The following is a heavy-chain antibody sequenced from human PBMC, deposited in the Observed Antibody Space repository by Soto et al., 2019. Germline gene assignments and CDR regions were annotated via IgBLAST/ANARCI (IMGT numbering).Heavy chain of an antibody. CDR2: IWYDGSNK. CDR1: GFTSSTYA. CDR3: ARVRVFGVVISQYYGMDV. V-gene: IGHV3-33*01. J-gene: IGHJ6*02. D-gene: IGHD3-3*01. Sequence: PGGSLRLSCAASGFTSSTYAMHWVRQAPGKGLEWVAVIWYDGSNKYYSDSVKGRFTMSRDNSKNTLYLQMNSLRAEDTAVYYCARVRVFGVVISQYYGMDVWGQGTTVTVSS.